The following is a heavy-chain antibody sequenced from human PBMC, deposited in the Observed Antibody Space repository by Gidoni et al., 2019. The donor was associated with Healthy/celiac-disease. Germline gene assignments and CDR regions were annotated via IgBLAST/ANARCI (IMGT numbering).Heavy chain of an antibody. D-gene: IGHD2-2*01. CDR3: ARQARAGCSSSSCYGDY. V-gene: IGHV4-39*01. J-gene: IGHJ4*02. Sequence: QLQLQESGPGLVRPSETLSLTCPVSGVPLSTISYYWGWIRPPPGKGLEWIGSSYYSGSMYHNPSLKSRVTISVDTSKNQFSLKLSSVTAADTAVYYCARQARAGCSSSSCYGDYWGQGTLVTVSS. CDR2: SYYSGSM. CDR1: GVPLSTISYY.